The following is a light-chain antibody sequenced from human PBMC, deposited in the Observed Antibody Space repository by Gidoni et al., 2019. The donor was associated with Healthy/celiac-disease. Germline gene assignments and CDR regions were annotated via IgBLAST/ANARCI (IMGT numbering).Light chain of an antibody. Sequence: EIVLTQSPATLSLSPGERATLSCRASQSVSSYLAWYQQKPGQAPRLLIYDASNRATGIPARFSCSGSWTDFTLTIISLEPEDFAVYYCQQRSNWPPIFTFGPGTKVDIK. J-gene: IGKJ3*01. CDR1: QSVSSY. CDR3: QQRSNWPPIFT. CDR2: DAS. V-gene: IGKV3-11*01.